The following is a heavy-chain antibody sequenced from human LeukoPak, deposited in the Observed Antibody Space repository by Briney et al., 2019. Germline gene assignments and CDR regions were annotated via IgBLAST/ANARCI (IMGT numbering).Heavy chain of an antibody. Sequence: PGGSLRLSCAVSGITLSNYGMSWVRQAPGKGLEWVAGISVSGGGTVYADSVKGRFTISRDNPKNTLYLQMNSLRAEDTAVYFCAKRGVVIRVVLVGFHKEAYYFDSWGQGALVTVSS. CDR3: AKRGVVIRVVLVGFHKEAYYFDS. J-gene: IGHJ4*02. CDR2: ISVSGGGT. V-gene: IGHV3-23*01. CDR1: GITLSNYG. D-gene: IGHD3-10*01.